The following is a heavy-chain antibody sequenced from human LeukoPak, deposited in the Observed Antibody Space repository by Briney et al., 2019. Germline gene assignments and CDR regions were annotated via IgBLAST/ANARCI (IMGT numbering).Heavy chain of an antibody. CDR3: VGSYAFDY. Sequence: AGGSLRLSCATSGFTFGHHGFHWVRQAPGKGLEWVSVIWSDGSKKDYVDSVKGRFTISRDNSKNTVYLQMNNLRAEDTAVYYCVGSYAFDYWGQGTLVTVSS. J-gene: IGHJ4*02. CDR1: GFTFGHHG. CDR2: IWSDGSKK. D-gene: IGHD1-26*01. V-gene: IGHV3-33*01.